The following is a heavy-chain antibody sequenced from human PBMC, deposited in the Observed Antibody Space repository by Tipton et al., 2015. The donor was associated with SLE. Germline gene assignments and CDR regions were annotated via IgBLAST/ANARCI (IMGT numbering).Heavy chain of an antibody. J-gene: IGHJ4*02. CDR3: ARFTGDNNDY. Sequence: GLVKPSETLSLTCTVSGGSISSSSYYWGWIRQPPGKGLEWIGSIYYSGSTYYNPSLKSRVTISVDTSKNQFSLKLSSVTAADTAVYYCARFTGDNNDYWGQGTLVTVSS. V-gene: IGHV4-39*01. CDR1: GGSISSSSYY. D-gene: IGHD7-27*01. CDR2: IYYSGST.